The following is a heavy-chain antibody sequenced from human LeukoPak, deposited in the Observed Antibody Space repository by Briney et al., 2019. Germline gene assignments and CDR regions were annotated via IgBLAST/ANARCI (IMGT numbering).Heavy chain of an antibody. CDR3: ARWGPLWFGESLTLFDY. CDR2: IYHSGST. Sequence: PSETLSLTCAVSGGSISSSNWWSWVRQPPGKGLEWIGEIYHSGSTNYNPSLKSRVTISVDKSKNQFSLKLSSVTAADTAVYYCARWGPLWFGESLTLFDYWGQGTLVTVSS. J-gene: IGHJ4*02. D-gene: IGHD3-10*01. V-gene: IGHV4-4*02. CDR1: GGSISSSNW.